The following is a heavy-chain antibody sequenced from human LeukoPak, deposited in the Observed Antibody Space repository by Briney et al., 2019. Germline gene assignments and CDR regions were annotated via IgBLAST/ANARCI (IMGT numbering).Heavy chain of an antibody. CDR3: AKNHYDSSGYYFYYFDY. CDR2: ISYDGSNK. Sequence: PGGSLRLSCAASGFTFSSYAKHWVRQAPGKGLEWVAVISYDGSNKYYADSVKGRFTISRDNSKNTLYLQMNSLRAEDTAVYYCAKNHYDSSGYYFYYFDYWGQGTLVTVSS. CDR1: GFTFSSYA. D-gene: IGHD3-22*01. V-gene: IGHV3-30*04. J-gene: IGHJ4*02.